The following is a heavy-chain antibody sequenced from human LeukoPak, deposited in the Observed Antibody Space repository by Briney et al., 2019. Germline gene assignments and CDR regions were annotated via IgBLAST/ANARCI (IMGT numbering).Heavy chain of an antibody. Sequence: GGSLRLSCAASGFTFSDYYMSWIRQAPGKGLEWVSYISSSGGSIYYADSVKGRFTISRDNAKNSLYLQMNTLRADDTAVYYCARASVVTSPFDYWAREPWSPSPQ. CDR1: GFTFSDYY. D-gene: IGHD4-23*01. V-gene: IGHV3-11*01. CDR3: ARASVVTSPFDY. J-gene: IGHJ4*02. CDR2: ISSSGGSI.